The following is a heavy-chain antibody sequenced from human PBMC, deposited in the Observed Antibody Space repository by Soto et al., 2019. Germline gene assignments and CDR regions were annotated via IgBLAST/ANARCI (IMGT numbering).Heavy chain of an antibody. J-gene: IGHJ3*01. CDR2: NHYTERA. V-gene: IGHV4-59*01. D-gene: IGHD3-16*01. CDR3: ARLGESMSLTQVRAFGL. CDR1: GDSITNYY. Sequence: QVQLQESGPGLVKPSETLALTCTVSGDSITNYYWNWIRQPPAKELLWVGFNHYTERAMYSPSLKRRVTTSMVTSKSPFAPMMNPVTAGVTAVYSCARLGESMSLTQVRAFGLWGEGGMVTVSS.